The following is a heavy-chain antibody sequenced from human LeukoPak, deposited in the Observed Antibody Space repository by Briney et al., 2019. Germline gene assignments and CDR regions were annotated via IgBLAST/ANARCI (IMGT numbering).Heavy chain of an antibody. V-gene: IGHV1-46*01. CDR2: IDPSGGST. D-gene: IGHD3-22*01. CDR3: ARLDSSGQYYFDY. J-gene: IGHJ4*02. Sequence: GASVTVSCTASGYTFTSYYMHWVRQAPGQGLEWMGIIDPSGGSTSYAQKFQGRVTMTRDTSTSTVYMELGSLRSEDTAVYYCARLDSSGQYYFDYWGQGTLVTVSS. CDR1: GYTFTSYY.